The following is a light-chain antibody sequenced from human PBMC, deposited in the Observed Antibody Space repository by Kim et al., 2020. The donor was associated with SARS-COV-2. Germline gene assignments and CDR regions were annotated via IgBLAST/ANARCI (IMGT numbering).Light chain of an antibody. J-gene: IGKJ1*01. V-gene: IGKV4-1*01. CDR1: QSLLDSSGNRTY. CDR2: WAS. CDR3: HQYYSAFWT. Sequence: DIVMTQSPESLTVSLGERASINCKSSQSLLDSSGNRTYLTWYQQKTGQSPRVLISWASTRESGIPDRFSGSGSETDFTLTISNVQAEDVAVYHCHQYYSAFWTFGQGTKVDIK.